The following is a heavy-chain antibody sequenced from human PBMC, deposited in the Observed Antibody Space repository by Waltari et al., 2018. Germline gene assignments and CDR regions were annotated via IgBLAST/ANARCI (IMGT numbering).Heavy chain of an antibody. Sequence: QVQLQQWGAGLLKPSETLSLTCAVYGGSFSGYYWSWIRQPPGKGLEWIGEINHSGITNYHPSLRRRVTLSVDTSKNQFALTLSSVTAADTAVYYCASHSRGWPHHDAFDIWGQGTMVTVSS. CDR1: GGSFSGYY. CDR3: ASHSRGWPHHDAFDI. V-gene: IGHV4-34*01. CDR2: INHSGIT. D-gene: IGHD3-10*01. J-gene: IGHJ3*02.